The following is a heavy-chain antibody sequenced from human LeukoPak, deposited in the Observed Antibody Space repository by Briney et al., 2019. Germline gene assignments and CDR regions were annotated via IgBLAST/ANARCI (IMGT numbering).Heavy chain of an antibody. CDR3: TKDIVVVPAAEKYSNYEDY. CDR1: GGTFSSNA. Sequence: SVSVSCKASGGTFSSNAISWVRQAPGQALEWMGRIIPILGIANYAQKFQGRVTITADKSTSTAYMELSSLRSEDTAVYYCTKDIVVVPAAEKYSNYEDYWGQGTLVTVSS. CDR2: IIPILGIA. J-gene: IGHJ4*02. D-gene: IGHD2-2*01. V-gene: IGHV1-69*04.